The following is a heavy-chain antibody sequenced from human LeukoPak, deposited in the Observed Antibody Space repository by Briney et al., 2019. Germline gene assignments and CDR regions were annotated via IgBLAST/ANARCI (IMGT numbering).Heavy chain of an antibody. CDR3: ARDSGTTGEVKFDP. V-gene: IGHV4-59*11. D-gene: IGHD3-10*01. CDR1: GGSIKSHF. CDR2: IFHSGST. J-gene: IGHJ5*02. Sequence: SETLSLTCTVSGGSIKSHFWSWVRQPPGKRLEWIGYIFHSGSTNYNPSLTSRVTISVDTSNNQFSLRLRFVTAADTAVYYCARDSGTTGEVKFDPWGQGTLVTVSS.